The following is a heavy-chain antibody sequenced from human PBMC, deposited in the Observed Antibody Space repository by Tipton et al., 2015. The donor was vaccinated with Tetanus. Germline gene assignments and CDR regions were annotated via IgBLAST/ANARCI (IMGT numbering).Heavy chain of an antibody. CDR1: GGSISSGDYY. Sequence: TLSLTCTVSGGSISSGDYYWSWIRQPPGEGLEWIGYIYHSGTTYDNPSLKSRVTISVDTSKNQFSLNLTSVTAADTALFYCARVDSANDRIDHWGQGTLVTVSS. V-gene: IGHV4-30-4*01. J-gene: IGHJ4*02. CDR3: ARVDSANDRIDH. D-gene: IGHD5-12*01. CDR2: IYHSGTT.